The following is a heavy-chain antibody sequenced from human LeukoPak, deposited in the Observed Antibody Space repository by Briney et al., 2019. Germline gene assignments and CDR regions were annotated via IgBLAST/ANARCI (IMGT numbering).Heavy chain of an antibody. V-gene: IGHV1-2*04. CDR2: INPNSGGT. J-gene: IGHJ4*02. CDR3: ARVKRYFDWLFTDY. D-gene: IGHD3-9*01. CDR1: GYTFTGYY. Sequence: ASVKVSCKASGYTFTGYYMHWVRQAPGQGLEWMGWINPNSGGTNYAQKFQGWVTMTRDTSISTAYMELSRLRSDDTAVYYCARVKRYFDWLFTDYWGQGTLVTVSS.